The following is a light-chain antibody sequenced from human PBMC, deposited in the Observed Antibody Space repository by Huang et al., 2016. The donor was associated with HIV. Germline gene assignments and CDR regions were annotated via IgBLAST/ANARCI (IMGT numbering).Light chain of an antibody. CDR3: QQYNNWPPLT. CDR2: GAS. Sequence: EIVMTQSPATLSVSPGERATLSCRASQSVSSNLAWYQQKPGQAPRLRIYGASTRATGVPARFSGSVSGTEFTLTISSLQSEDFAVYYCQQYNNWPPLTFGGGTKVEIK. CDR1: QSVSSN. V-gene: IGKV3-15*01. J-gene: IGKJ4*01.